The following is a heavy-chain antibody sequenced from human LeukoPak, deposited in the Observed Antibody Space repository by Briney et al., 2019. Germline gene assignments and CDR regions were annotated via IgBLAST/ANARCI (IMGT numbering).Heavy chain of an antibody. CDR3: ARTIKTIFDYYYYMDV. Sequence: SVKVSCKASGGTFSSYAISWVRQAPGQGLEWMGGIIPIFGTANYAQKFQGRVTITADESTSTAYMELSSLRSEGTAVYYCARTIKTIFDYYYYMDVWGKGTTVTISS. CDR1: GGTFSSYA. D-gene: IGHD5-12*01. CDR2: IIPIFGTA. V-gene: IGHV1-69*13. J-gene: IGHJ6*03.